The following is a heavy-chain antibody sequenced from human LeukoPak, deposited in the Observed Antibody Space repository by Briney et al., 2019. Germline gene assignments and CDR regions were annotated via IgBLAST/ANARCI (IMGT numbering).Heavy chain of an antibody. D-gene: IGHD6-13*01. J-gene: IGHJ4*02. V-gene: IGHV3-64*01. CDR2: ISNNGGST. Sequence: RGSLRLSCAASGFTFTKYAMYWVRQAPGKGLEYVSGISNNGGSTYYANSVKGRFTISRDNSKNTLYLQTGSLGGDDTAIYYCARVVPRPDSSNWNYYDYWGQGTLVTVSS. CDR3: ARVVPRPDSSNWNYYDY. CDR1: GFTFTKYA.